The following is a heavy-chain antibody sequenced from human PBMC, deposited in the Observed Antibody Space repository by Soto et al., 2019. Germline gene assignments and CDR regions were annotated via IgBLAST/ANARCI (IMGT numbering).Heavy chain of an antibody. J-gene: IGHJ5*02. Sequence: PSETLSLTCDVSGDSVTSSNWYIWVRQPPGKRPEWIGEIYHTGSTNYNPSLKGRATISLDKSKNQFSLNLSSVTVADTAVYYCARDRFFDPWGQGTLVTVSS. CDR3: ARDRFFDP. V-gene: IGHV4-4*02. CDR2: IYHTGST. D-gene: IGHD3-3*01. CDR1: GDSVTSSNW.